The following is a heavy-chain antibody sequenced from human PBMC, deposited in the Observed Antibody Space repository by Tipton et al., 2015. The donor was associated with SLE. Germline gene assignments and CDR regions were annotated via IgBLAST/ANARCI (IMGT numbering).Heavy chain of an antibody. D-gene: IGHD3-16*01. CDR3: ARVQAYEGFDP. V-gene: IGHV4-39*07. CDR1: GGSISSSSYY. CDR2: IYYSGST. Sequence: TLSLTCTVSGGSISSSSYYWGWIRQPPGKGLEWIGSIYYSGSTYYNPSLKSRVTISVDTSKNQFSLKLSSVTAADTAVYYWARVQAYEGFDPWGQGTLVTVSS. J-gene: IGHJ5*02.